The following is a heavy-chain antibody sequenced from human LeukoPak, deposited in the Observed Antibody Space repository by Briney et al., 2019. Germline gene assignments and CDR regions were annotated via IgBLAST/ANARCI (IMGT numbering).Heavy chain of an antibody. V-gene: IGHV4-34*01. CDR1: GGSFSGYY. D-gene: IGHD1-1*01. CDR2: INHSGRT. CDR3: ARGLPYNWNAGWFDP. J-gene: IGHJ5*02. Sequence: SETLSLTCAVYGGSFSGYYWSWIRQPPGKGLEWIGEINHSGRTNYNPSLKSRVTISVGTSKNQFSLRLSSVTAADTAVYYCARGLPYNWNAGWFDPWGQGTLVTVSS.